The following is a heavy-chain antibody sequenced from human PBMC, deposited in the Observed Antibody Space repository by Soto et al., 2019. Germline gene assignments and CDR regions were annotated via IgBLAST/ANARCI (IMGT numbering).Heavy chain of an antibody. V-gene: IGHV3-30*18. D-gene: IGHD3-3*01. CDR1: GFTFAHYA. CDR2: MSHDENRK. Sequence: QAQLVESGGGVVQPGTSLRLSCAASGFTFAHYAMHWVRHSPGKGLEWVAFMSHDENRKLYSDSVKGRFTISRDNSKSTLYLQMSRLRAEDTAVYYGAKDYDFWSASVNPYFDSWGLGTLVTVSS. CDR3: AKDYDFWSASVNPYFDS. J-gene: IGHJ4*02.